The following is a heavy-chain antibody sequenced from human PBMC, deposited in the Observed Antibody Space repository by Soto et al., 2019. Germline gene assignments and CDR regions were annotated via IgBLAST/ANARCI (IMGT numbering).Heavy chain of an antibody. CDR2: VNRGGRT. J-gene: IGHJ5*02. Sequence: LTCGLSGAAFSDYTWSWVRQAPGGGLHWIGEVNRGGRTKYSPSLERRLTISVDPSRNQVSLELRSVTAADTAIYYCARIMEDNVWGSYRYMDLWGQGTLVTVSS. CDR1: GAAFSDYT. CDR3: ARIMEDNVWGSYRYMDL. D-gene: IGHD3-16*02. V-gene: IGHV4-34*01.